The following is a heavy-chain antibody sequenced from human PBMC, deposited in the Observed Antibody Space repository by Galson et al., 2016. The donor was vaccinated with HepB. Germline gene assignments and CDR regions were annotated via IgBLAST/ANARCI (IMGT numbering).Heavy chain of an antibody. D-gene: IGHD3-22*01. CDR3: AKDHHNNYYYEDFDY. CDR2: ISGGGEIT. Sequence: SLRLSCAASGFTFSRFAMSWVRQAPGKGLEWVSGISGGGEITYYTDSVKGRFTISRDSSKNTLFLQMNNLRAEDTAIYYCAKDHHNNYYYEDFDYWGQGTLVTVSS. J-gene: IGHJ4*02. CDR1: GFTFSRFA. V-gene: IGHV3-23*01.